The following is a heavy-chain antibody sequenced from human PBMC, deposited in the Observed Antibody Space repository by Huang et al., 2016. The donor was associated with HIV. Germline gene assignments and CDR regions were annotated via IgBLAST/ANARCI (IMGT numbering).Heavy chain of an antibody. Sequence: QVQLVQSGAEVKKPGSSVKVSCKASGGTFSTYAISWVRQAPGQGLEWMGGIIPIVGTENDAQKFQGTVTITADEFTSTAYMELSSLRSEDTALYYCARGRTRSSLYDSYYGLDVWGQGTTVTVSS. V-gene: IGHV1-69*01. CDR2: IIPIVGTE. J-gene: IGHJ6*02. CDR3: ARGRTRSSLYDSYYGLDV. CDR1: GGTFSTYA. D-gene: IGHD6-6*01.